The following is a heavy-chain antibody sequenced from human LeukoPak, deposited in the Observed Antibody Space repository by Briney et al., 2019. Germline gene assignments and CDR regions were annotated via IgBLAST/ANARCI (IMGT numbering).Heavy chain of an antibody. CDR3: ARAYYDSSGYYRHFDY. Sequence: ASVKVSCKASGYTFTSYYMHWVRQAPGQGLKWMGIINPSGGSTSYAQKFQGRVTMTRDTSTSTVYMELSSLRSEDTAVYYCARAYYDSSGYYRHFDYWGQGTLVTVSS. D-gene: IGHD3-22*01. CDR2: INPSGGST. CDR1: GYTFTSYY. J-gene: IGHJ4*02. V-gene: IGHV1-46*01.